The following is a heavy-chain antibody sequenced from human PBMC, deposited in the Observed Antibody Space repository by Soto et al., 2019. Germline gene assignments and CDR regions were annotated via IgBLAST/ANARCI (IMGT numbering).Heavy chain of an antibody. CDR1: GGSFSGYY. Sequence: SETLSLTCAVYGGSFSGYYWSWIRQPPGKGLEWIGEINHSGSTNYNPSLKSRVTISVDTSKNQFSLKLSSVTAADTAVYYCARAAEIVVVPAAISYYYYGMDFWGQGTTVTVSS. J-gene: IGHJ6*02. CDR2: INHSGST. V-gene: IGHV4-34*01. CDR3: ARAAEIVVVPAAISYYYYGMDF. D-gene: IGHD2-2*02.